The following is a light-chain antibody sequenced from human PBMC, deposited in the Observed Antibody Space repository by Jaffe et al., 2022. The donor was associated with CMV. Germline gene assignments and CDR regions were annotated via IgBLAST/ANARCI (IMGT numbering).Light chain of an antibody. CDR2: EVD. CDR3: CSYAGSSTLEV. J-gene: IGLJ3*02. V-gene: IGLV2-23*02. CDR1: SSDVGSSRH. Sequence: QSALTQPASVSGSPGQSITISCTGSSSDVGSSRHVSWYQQHPGKAPKLMIFEVDERPSGVSNRFSGSKSGNTASLTISGLQAEDEADYYCCSYAGSSTLEVFGGGTKLTVL.